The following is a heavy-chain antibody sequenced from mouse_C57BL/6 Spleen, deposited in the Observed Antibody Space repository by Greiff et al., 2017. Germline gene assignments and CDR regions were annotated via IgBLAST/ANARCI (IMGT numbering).Heavy chain of an antibody. Sequence: VQLQQPGAELVKPGASVKLSCKASGYTFTSYWMHWVKQRPGQGLEWIGMIHPNSGSTNYNEKFKSKATLTVDKSSSTAYMQLSSLTSEDSAVYYCARVGYDYDEGNWYFDVWGTGTTVTVSS. V-gene: IGHV1-64*01. CDR3: ARVGYDYDEGNWYFDV. J-gene: IGHJ1*03. CDR1: GYTFTSYW. CDR2: IHPNSGST. D-gene: IGHD2-4*01.